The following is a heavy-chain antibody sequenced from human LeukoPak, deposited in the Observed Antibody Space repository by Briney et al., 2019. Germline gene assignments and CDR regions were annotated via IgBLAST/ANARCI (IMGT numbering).Heavy chain of an antibody. CDR2: ISTYNGDT. V-gene: IGHV1-18*01. Sequence: ASVKVSCKGSGYTFTRYGITWVRQAPGQGLEWMGWISTYNGDTKYAQKLQGRVTVTRDTSTNTAYMELRSLRSDDTAVYYCARDPSNTSGRYIFFDFWGQGTLVAVSS. CDR1: GYTFTRYG. D-gene: IGHD6-25*01. CDR3: ARDPSNTSGRYIFFDF. J-gene: IGHJ4*02.